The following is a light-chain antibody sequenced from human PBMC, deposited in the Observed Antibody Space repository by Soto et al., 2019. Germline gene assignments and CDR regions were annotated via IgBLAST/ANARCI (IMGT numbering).Light chain of an antibody. J-gene: IGLJ2*01. CDR2: END. CDR1: NSNVGHFNL. V-gene: IGLV2-23*01. Sequence: QSALTQPASVSASPGQSITISCTGTNSNVGHFNLVSWYQQHPGKAPQLIIYENDKRPSGVSDRFSGSKSGSTASLAISGLQAEDEADYYCAPYEDLFGAGTKVTVL. CDR3: APYEDL.